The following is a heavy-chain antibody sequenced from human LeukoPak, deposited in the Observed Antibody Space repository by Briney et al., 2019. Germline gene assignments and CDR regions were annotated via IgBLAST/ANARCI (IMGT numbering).Heavy chain of an antibody. V-gene: IGHV1-2*02. Sequence: GASVKVSCKASGGTFSSYAISWVRQAPGQGLEWMGWINPNSGGTNYAQKFQGRVTMTRDTSISTAYMELSRLRSDDTAVYYCARRGQLVRQFDYWGQGTLVTVSS. CDR2: INPNSGGT. D-gene: IGHD6-6*01. CDR1: GGTFSSYA. CDR3: ARRGQLVRQFDY. J-gene: IGHJ4*02.